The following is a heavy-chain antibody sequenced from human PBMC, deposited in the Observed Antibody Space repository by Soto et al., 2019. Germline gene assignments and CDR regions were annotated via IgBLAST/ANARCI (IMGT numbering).Heavy chain of an antibody. D-gene: IGHD3-10*01. Sequence: PGGSLRLSCAASGFTFTNARMHWVRQAPGKGLVWVSRINSDGSSTSYADSVKGRFTISRDNAKNTLYLQMNSLRAEDTAVYYCARDLSVYYYGSGSYLSENFDYWGQGTQVTVSS. CDR3: ARDLSVYYYGSGSYLSENFDY. J-gene: IGHJ4*02. CDR2: INSDGSST. CDR1: GFTFTNAR. V-gene: IGHV3-74*01.